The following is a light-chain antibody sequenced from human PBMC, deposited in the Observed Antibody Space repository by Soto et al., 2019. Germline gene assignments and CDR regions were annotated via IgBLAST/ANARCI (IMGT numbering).Light chain of an antibody. V-gene: IGLV2-8*01. Sequence: QSALTQPPSASGSPGQSVTISRTGTSSDVGGYNYVSWYQQHPGKAPKLMIYEVSKRPSGVPDRFSGSKSGNTASLTVSGLQAEDEADYYCSAYAGSNNPVVFGGGTQLTVL. CDR3: SAYAGSNNPVV. CDR2: EVS. J-gene: IGLJ2*01. CDR1: SSDVGGYNY.